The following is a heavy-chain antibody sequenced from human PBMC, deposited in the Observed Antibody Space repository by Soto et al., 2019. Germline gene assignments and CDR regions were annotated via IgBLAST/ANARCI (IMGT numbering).Heavy chain of an antibody. D-gene: IGHD3-10*01. CDR2: IIPFLGKI. CDR3: ARETAHRGASGRPLLPENFDS. V-gene: IGHV1-69*06. Sequence: QVQLVQSGAEMKMPGSSVKVFCKTSGSIFITYGISWVRQAPGQGREWMGGIIPFLGKINHAQIFQDRVTITADKATSTVYLELTDLISNDTAVYYCARETAHRGASGRPLLPENFDSWGQGTLVTVSS. J-gene: IGHJ4*02. CDR1: GSIFITYG.